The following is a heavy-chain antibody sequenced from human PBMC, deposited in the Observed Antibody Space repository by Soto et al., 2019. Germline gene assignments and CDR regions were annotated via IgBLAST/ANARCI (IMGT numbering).Heavy chain of an antibody. J-gene: IGHJ6*02. V-gene: IGHV4-39*01. CDR2: IYYSGST. CDR3: ARQVGYYYGSGSYYYYYGMDV. CDR1: GGSISSSSYY. D-gene: IGHD3-10*01. Sequence: SETLSLTCTVSGGSISSSSYYWGWIRQPPGKGLEWIGSIYYSGSTYYNPSLKSRVTISVDTSKNQFSLKLSSVTAADTAVYYCARQVGYYYGSGSYYYYYGMDVWGQGTTVTVS.